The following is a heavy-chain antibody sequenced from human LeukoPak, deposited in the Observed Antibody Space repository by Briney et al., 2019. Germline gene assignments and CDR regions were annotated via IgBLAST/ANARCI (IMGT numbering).Heavy chain of an antibody. Sequence: GGPLRLLCAASGISFSNYVMTCVRQAPGRGVEGVSSINDQGNSTYYADSVKGRFTISTDNSKNTLYLQMNSLRSEDTAVYDCAKDQGVGIFYYSGQGALVTVSS. J-gene: IGHJ4*02. V-gene: IGHV3-23*01. CDR3: AKDQGVGIFYY. D-gene: IGHD3-10*01. CDR2: INDQGNST. CDR1: GISFSNYV.